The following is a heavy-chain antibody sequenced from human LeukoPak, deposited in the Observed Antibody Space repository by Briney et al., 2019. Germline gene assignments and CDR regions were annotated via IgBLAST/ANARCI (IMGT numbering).Heavy chain of an antibody. CDR3: AKEHNYDSSGYYYPNWFDP. CDR2: ISGSGGST. J-gene: IGHJ5*02. V-gene: IGHV3-23*01. Sequence: PGGFLRLSCAASGFPFSNYDMTWVRQAPGKGLEWVSAISGSGGSTYYADSVKGRFTVSRDNSKNTLYLQMNSLRAEDTAVYYCAKEHNYDSSGYYYPNWFDPWGQGTLVTVSS. D-gene: IGHD3-22*01. CDR1: GFPFSNYD.